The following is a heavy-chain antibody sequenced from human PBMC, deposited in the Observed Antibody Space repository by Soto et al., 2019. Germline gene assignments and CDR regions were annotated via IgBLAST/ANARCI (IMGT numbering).Heavy chain of an antibody. Sequence: QVQLQESVPGLVKPSETLSLTCTVSGGSISSYYWSWIRQPPGKGLEWIGDIYYSGSTNYNPSLKSRVTISVDTSKNQFSLKLSSVTAADTAVYYCARERYSSSWAPEYYFDYWGQGTLVTVSS. CDR1: GGSISSYY. D-gene: IGHD6-13*01. V-gene: IGHV4-59*01. J-gene: IGHJ4*02. CDR3: ARERYSSSWAPEYYFDY. CDR2: IYYSGST.